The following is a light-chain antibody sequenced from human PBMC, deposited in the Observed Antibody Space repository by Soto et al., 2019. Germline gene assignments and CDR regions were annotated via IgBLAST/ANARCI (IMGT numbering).Light chain of an antibody. V-gene: IGKV3-20*01. J-gene: IGKJ1*01. CDR2: GAS. CDR1: QSIYSRY. Sequence: EMALTQSPGVLSFSPGERAALSCRASQSIYSRYLGWYQQKPGQTPRLLIYGASGRPTGIPDRFSGSGSGTDFTLTISRLEPEDFAVYYCQQYGSFPWTFGQGTKVDIK. CDR3: QQYGSFPWT.